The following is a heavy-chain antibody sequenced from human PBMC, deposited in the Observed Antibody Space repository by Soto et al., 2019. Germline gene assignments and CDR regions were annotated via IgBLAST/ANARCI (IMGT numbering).Heavy chain of an antibody. J-gene: IGHJ4*02. CDR1: GFSFSSYG. V-gene: IGHV3-30*03. D-gene: IGHD2-8*01. CDR3: VAGVYFADY. Sequence: QVQLVESGGGVVQPGRSLGLSCAASGFSFSSYGMHWVRQAPGKGLEWVALISSDGNNKYFADSVKGRFTISRDNSKNKLYMQIDRLRAEDKAVYYCVAGVYFADYWGQGALVTVSS. CDR2: ISSDGNNK.